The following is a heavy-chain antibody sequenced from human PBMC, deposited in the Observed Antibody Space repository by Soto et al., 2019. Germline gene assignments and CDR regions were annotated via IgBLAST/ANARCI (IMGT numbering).Heavy chain of an antibody. V-gene: IGHV3-23*01. CDR1: GFTFSTFA. CDR3: AKPSYLRGPVAFDI. D-gene: IGHD3-10*01. CDR2: ISGSGGTT. J-gene: IGHJ3*02. Sequence: GGSLRLSCAASGFTFSTFAMSWVRQAPGKGMEWVSAISGSGGTTYNADSVKGRFTISRDNSKNTLYLQMNSLRAEDTAVYYCAKPSYLRGPVAFDIWGQGTMVTVSS.